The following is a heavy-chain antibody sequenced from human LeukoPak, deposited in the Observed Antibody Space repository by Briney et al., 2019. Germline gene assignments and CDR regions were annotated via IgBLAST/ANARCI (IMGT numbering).Heavy chain of an antibody. CDR3: ARSSRGDSSGYYPRYFDY. Sequence: GGSLRLSCAASGFTVSSNYMSWVRQAPGKGLGWVSVIYSGGSTYYADSVKGRFTISRDNSKNTLYLQMNSLRAEDTAVYYCARSSRGDSSGYYPRYFDYWGQGTLVTVSS. D-gene: IGHD3-22*01. CDR2: IYSGGST. J-gene: IGHJ4*02. V-gene: IGHV3-66*02. CDR1: GFTVSSNY.